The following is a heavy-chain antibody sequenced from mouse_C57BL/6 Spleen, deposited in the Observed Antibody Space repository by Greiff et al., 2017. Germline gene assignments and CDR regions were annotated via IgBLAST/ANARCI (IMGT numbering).Heavy chain of an antibody. CDR2: IYPRSGNT. V-gene: IGHV1-81*01. CDR3: GRWGYDYDGFAY. Sequence: QVQLQQSGAELARPGASVKLSCKASGYTFTSYGISWVKQRTGQGLEWIGEIYPRSGNTYYNEKFKGKATLTADKSSSTAYMELRSLTSEDSAVYFCGRWGYDYDGFAYWGQGTLVTVSA. J-gene: IGHJ3*01. D-gene: IGHD2-4*01. CDR1: GYTFTSYG.